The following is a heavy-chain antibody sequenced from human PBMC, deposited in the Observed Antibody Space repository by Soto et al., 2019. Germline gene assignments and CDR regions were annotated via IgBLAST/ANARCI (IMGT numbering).Heavy chain of an antibody. CDR1: GVTVSSNY. J-gene: IGHJ4*02. CDR3: ARAGSVGATSCQPFDY. V-gene: IGHV3-53*02. CDR2: IYSGGST. D-gene: IGHD1-26*01. Sequence: EVQLVETGGGLIQPGGSLRLSCAASGVTVSSNYMSWVRQAPGKGLEWVSVIYSGGSTYYADSVKGRFTISRDNSKNTLYLQMNSLRAEDTAVYSCARAGSVGATSCQPFDYWGQGTLATVSS.